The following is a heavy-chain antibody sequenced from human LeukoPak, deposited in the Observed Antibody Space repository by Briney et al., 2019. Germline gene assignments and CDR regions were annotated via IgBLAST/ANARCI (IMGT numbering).Heavy chain of an antibody. D-gene: IGHD4-17*01. CDR2: IYYSGST. CDR1: GGSVSSHY. V-gene: IGHV4-59*02. CDR3: ARGGTTVTPGLLWFDP. J-gene: IGHJ5*02. Sequence: SETLSLTCSVSGGSVSSHYWSWIRQPPGKGLEWIGYIYYSGSTKYNPSLKSRVTISVDTSKNQFSLKLSSVTAADTAVYYCARGGTTVTPGLLWFDPWGQGTLVTVSS.